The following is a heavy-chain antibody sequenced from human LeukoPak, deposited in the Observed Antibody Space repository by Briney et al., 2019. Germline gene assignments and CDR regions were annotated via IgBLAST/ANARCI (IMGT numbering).Heavy chain of an antibody. CDR1: GGSISSGSYY. D-gene: IGHD3-9*01. V-gene: IGHV4-61*02. CDR2: IYTSGTT. CDR3: ARDGSLVSDAFDI. J-gene: IGHJ3*02. Sequence: SETLSLTCIVSGGSISSGSYYWSWIRQPAGKGLEWIGRIYTSGTTNYNPSLKSRVTIPVDTSKDQFSLKLSSVTAADTAGYYCARDGSLVSDAFDIWGQKTMVTVSS.